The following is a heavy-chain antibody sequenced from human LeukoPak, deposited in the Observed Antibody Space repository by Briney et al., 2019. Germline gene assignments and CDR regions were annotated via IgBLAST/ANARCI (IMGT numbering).Heavy chain of an antibody. Sequence: WASVKVSCKASGYSFIRYGISWVRQAPGQGLEWMGWINPNSGGTNYAQKFQGRVTMTRDTSISTAYMELSRLRSDDTAVYYCARVDYYGSGSYYFGWFDPWGQGTLVTVSS. CDR2: INPNSGGT. J-gene: IGHJ5*02. V-gene: IGHV1-2*02. D-gene: IGHD3-10*01. CDR1: GYSFIRYG. CDR3: ARVDYYGSGSYYFGWFDP.